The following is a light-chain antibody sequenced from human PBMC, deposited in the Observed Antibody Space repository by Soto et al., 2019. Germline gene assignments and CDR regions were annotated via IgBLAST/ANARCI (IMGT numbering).Light chain of an antibody. CDR2: KSN. CDR1: SYNIGKNL. CDR3: AAWDDSLSAWV. Sequence: QSVLTQPPSASGTPGQRVTISCSGGSYNIGKNLVYWYQQRPGTAPKLLIFKSNARHPGVPDRFSGSNSGSSASLAISGLRSEDEADYFCAAWDDSLSAWVFGGGTKLTVL. J-gene: IGLJ3*02. V-gene: IGLV1-47*01.